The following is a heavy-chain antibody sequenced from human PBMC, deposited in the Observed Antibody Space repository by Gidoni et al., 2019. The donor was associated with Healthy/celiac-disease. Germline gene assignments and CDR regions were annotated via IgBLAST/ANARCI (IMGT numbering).Heavy chain of an antibody. V-gene: IGHV1-2*02. J-gene: IGHJ4*02. D-gene: IGHD6-6*01. CDR2: INPNSVGT. CDR3: ARDRPYSSSSS. Sequence: QVQLVQSGAEVKKPGASVKVSCKASGYTFTGYYMHWVRQAPGQGLEWMGWINPNSVGTNYAQKFQGRVTMTRDTSISTAYMELSRLRSDDTAVYYCARDRPYSSSSSWGQGTLVTVSS. CDR1: GYTFTGYY.